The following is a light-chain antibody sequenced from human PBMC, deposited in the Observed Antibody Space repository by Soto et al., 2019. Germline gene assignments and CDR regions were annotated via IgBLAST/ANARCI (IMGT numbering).Light chain of an antibody. V-gene: IGKV1-12*01. J-gene: IGKJ3*01. CDR2: GAS. Sequence: DIQMTQSPSSVSASVGDRVTMSCRASQSISSWLAWYQQKPGKGPKLLIYGASSLQSGVPSRFSGSGSGKDFTLTISRLQPEDFATYFCQQADSFPFTFGPGTKVVTK. CDR3: QQADSFPFT. CDR1: QSISSW.